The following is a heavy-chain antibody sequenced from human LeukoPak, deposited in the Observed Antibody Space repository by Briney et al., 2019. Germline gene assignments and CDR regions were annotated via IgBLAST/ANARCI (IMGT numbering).Heavy chain of an antibody. Sequence: PSETLSLTCTVSGGSISSYYWSWIRQPAGKGLEWIGRIYTSGSTNYNPSLKSRVTMSEDTSKNQFSLKLSSVTAADTAVYYCAREWYALSMDYYYYYMDVWGKGTTVTVSS. CDR3: AREWYALSMDYYYYYMDV. CDR2: IYTSGST. CDR1: GGSISSYY. V-gene: IGHV4-4*07. D-gene: IGHD2-15*01. J-gene: IGHJ6*03.